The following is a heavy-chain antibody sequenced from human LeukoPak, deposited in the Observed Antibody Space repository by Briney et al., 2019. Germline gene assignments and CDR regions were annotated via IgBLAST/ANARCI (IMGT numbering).Heavy chain of an antibody. D-gene: IGHD3-3*01. J-gene: IGHJ6*02. Sequence: GGSLRLSCAASGFTFSSYSMNWVRQAPGKGLVWVSRINSDGSSTSYADSVKGRFTISRDNAKNTLYLQMNSLRAEDTAVYYCASDTIRGFYYYYYGMDVWGQGTTVTVSS. CDR1: GFTFSSYS. CDR2: INSDGSST. CDR3: ASDTIRGFYYYYYGMDV. V-gene: IGHV3-74*01.